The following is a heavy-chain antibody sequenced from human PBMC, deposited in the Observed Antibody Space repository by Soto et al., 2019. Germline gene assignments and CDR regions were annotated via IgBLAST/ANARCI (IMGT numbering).Heavy chain of an antibody. CDR1: GFTFNAYA. CDR3: ARVASDYINSIDH. CDR2: IGGSGGNR. V-gene: IGHV3-23*01. Sequence: EVQLLESGGDLVQPGGSLRLSCAASGFTFNAYAITWVRQAPGTGLEWVSAIGGSGGNRYYAASVKGRFTISRDNSKDTLDRQMNRLRVEDTAVYYCARVASDYINSIDHWGQGILVTVSS. D-gene: IGHD4-4*01. J-gene: IGHJ4*02.